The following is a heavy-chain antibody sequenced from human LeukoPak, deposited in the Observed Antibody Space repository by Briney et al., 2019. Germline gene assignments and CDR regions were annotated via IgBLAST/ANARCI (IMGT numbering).Heavy chain of an antibody. CDR3: ASSARSETAGPYWYFDL. CDR1: GGSISSSSYY. D-gene: IGHD6-13*01. CDR2: IYYSGST. Sequence: SETLSLTCTVSGGSISSSSYYWGWIRQPPGKGLEWIGSIYYSGSTYYNPSLKSRVTISVDTSKNQFSLKLCSVTAADTAVYYCASSARSETAGPYWYFDLWGRGTLVTVSS. J-gene: IGHJ2*01. V-gene: IGHV4-39*01.